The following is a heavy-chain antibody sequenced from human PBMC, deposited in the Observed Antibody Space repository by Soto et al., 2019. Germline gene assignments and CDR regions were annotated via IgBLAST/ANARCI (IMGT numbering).Heavy chain of an antibody. Sequence: SETLSLTCTVSGGSISSYYWSWIRQPPGKGLEWIGYIYYSGSTNYNPSLKSRVTISVDTSKNQFSLKLSSVTAADTAVYYCSRGHYYDSSEVIWFDPWGQGTLVTVSS. J-gene: IGHJ5*02. CDR1: GGSISSYY. V-gene: IGHV4-59*01. CDR2: IYYSGST. D-gene: IGHD3-22*01. CDR3: SRGHYYDSSEVIWFDP.